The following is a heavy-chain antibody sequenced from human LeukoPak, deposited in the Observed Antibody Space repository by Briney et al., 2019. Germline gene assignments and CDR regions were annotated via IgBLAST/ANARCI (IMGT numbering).Heavy chain of an antibody. J-gene: IGHJ5*02. Sequence: GEPLKISCKGSGYSFTSYWIGWVRQMPGKGLEWMGIIYPGDSDTRYSPSFQGQVTISADKSISTAYLQWSSLKASDTAMYYCARQSSGTDCSSTSCYRENWFDPWGQGTLVTVSS. CDR3: ARQSSGTDCSSTSCYRENWFDP. D-gene: IGHD2-2*02. CDR1: GYSFTSYW. CDR2: IYPGDSDT. V-gene: IGHV5-51*01.